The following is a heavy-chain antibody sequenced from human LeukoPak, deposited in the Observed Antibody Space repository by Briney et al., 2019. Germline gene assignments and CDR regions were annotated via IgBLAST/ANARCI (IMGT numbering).Heavy chain of an antibody. Sequence: GGSLRLSCAASGFTFDDYAMHWVRQAPGKGLEWVSLISWDGGSTYYADSVKGRFTISRDNSKNSLYLQMNSLRAEDTALYYCAKAFYGGKGVAVFDYWGQGTLVTVSS. J-gene: IGHJ4*02. CDR3: AKAFYGGKGVAVFDY. D-gene: IGHD4-23*01. CDR1: GFTFDDYA. V-gene: IGHV3-43D*03. CDR2: ISWDGGST.